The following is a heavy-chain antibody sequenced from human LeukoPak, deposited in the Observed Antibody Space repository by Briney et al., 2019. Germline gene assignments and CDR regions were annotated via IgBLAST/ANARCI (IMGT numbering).Heavy chain of an antibody. CDR2: VYYSGST. V-gene: IGHV4-59*08. D-gene: IGHD3-10*01. CDR3: AATMVRGVHTHFDY. CDR1: GGSITNYY. J-gene: IGHJ4*02. Sequence: SETLSLTCTVSGGSITNYYWSWIRQPPGKGLEWIGYVYYSGSTNYNPSLKSRVTISVDTSKNQFSLKLSSVTAADTAVYYCAATMVRGVHTHFDYWGQGTLVSVSS.